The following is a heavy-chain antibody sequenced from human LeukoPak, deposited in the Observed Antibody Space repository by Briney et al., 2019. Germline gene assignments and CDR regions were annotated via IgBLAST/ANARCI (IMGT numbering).Heavy chain of an antibody. Sequence: SETLSLTCTVSGGSISSSSYYWGWIRQPPGKGLEWIGSIYYSGSTYYNPSLKSRVTISVDTSKNQFSLKLSSVTAADTAVHYCAREALDYGDYFSWFDPWGQGTLVTVSS. CDR1: GGSISSSSYY. CDR2: IYYSGST. D-gene: IGHD4-17*01. V-gene: IGHV4-39*07. J-gene: IGHJ5*02. CDR3: AREALDYGDYFSWFDP.